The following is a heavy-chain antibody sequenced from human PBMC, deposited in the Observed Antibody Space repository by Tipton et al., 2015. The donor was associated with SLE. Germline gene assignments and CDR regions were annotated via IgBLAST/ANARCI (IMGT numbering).Heavy chain of an antibody. Sequence: TLSLTCTVSGASISYQYWSWIRQPPGKGLEWIGYVYHSESSNYNPSVKSRVTISVDTSKNQLSLKLTSVTAADTAVYYCARHMDSSYLSWFDPWGQGILVSVSS. V-gene: IGHV4-59*08. CDR1: GASISYQY. CDR3: ARHMDSSYLSWFDP. CDR2: VYHSESS. J-gene: IGHJ5*02. D-gene: IGHD6-6*01.